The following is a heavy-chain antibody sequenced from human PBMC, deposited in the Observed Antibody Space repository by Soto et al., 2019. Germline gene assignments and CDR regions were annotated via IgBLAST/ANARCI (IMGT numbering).Heavy chain of an antibody. CDR2: IRSKAYGGTT. Sequence: GGSLRLSCTASGFTFGDYAMSWFRQAPGKGLEWVGFIRSKAYGGTTEYAASVKGRFTISRDDSKSIAYLQMNSLKTEDTAVYYCTRARAFIAVAGTGPALYWGQGTLVTVSS. V-gene: IGHV3-49*03. D-gene: IGHD6-19*01. CDR3: TRARAFIAVAGTGPALY. CDR1: GFTFGDYA. J-gene: IGHJ4*02.